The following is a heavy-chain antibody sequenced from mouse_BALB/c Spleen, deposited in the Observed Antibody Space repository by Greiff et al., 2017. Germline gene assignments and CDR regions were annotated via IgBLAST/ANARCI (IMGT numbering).Heavy chain of an antibody. J-gene: IGHJ4*01. CDR1: GYTFTSYY. V-gene: IGHV1S81*02. Sequence: QVQLKQSGAELVKPGASVTLSCKASGYTFTSYYMYWVKQSPGQGLEWIGEINPSNGGTNFNEKFKSKATLTVDKSSSTAYMQLSSLTSEDSAVYYCTRMGLNGNEAMDYWGQGTPVTVSS. D-gene: IGHD1-2*01. CDR2: INPSNGGT. CDR3: TRMGLNGNEAMDY.